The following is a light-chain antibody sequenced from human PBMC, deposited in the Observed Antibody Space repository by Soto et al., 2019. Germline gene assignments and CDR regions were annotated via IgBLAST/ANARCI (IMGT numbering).Light chain of an antibody. CDR3: QEYYNWRRST. Sequence: ELVMTQSPATLSVSPGERATLSCMASQSVVSKLAWYQQKPGQAPRLLIYGASTRATGIPARFSGSGSGTEFTLTISSLQSEDSAFYYCQEYYNWRRSTFGGGTNVEIK. CDR2: GAS. V-gene: IGKV3-15*01. CDR1: QSVVSK. J-gene: IGKJ4*01.